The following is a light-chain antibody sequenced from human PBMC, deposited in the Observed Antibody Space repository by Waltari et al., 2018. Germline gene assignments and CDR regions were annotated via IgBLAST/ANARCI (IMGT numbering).Light chain of an antibody. V-gene: IGLV3-1*01. J-gene: IGLJ2*01. CDR1: KLGDKY. CDR2: QDS. CDR3: QAWDSSTVV. Sequence: SYELTQPPSVSVSPGQTASITCSGDKLGDKYVSWYQLKPGQSPVLVIYQDSQRPSGIPERFSGSNAETTAMLTISGTQAMEEADYYWQAWDSSTVVFGGGTKLTVL.